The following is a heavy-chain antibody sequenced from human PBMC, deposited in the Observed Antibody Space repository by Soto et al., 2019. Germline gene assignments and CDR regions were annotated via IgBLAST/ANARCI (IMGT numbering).Heavy chain of an antibody. CDR2: IYHSGST. V-gene: IGHV4-4*02. CDR1: GGSISSSNW. D-gene: IGHD2-2*01. Sequence: SETLSLTCAVSGGSISSSNWWSWVRQPPGKGLEWIGEIYHSGSTNYNPSLKSRVTISVDKSKNQFSLKLSSVTAADTAVYYCARTACCSSTSCYFGYYYYYGMDVWGQGTTVTVSS. CDR3: ARTACCSSTSCYFGYYYYYGMDV. J-gene: IGHJ6*02.